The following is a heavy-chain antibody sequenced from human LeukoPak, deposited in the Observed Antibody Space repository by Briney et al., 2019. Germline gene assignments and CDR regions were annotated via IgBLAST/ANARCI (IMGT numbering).Heavy chain of an antibody. CDR1: GYGFATYW. J-gene: IGHJ4*01. CDR2: VFPGDSDT. Sequence: GESLKISCKGSGYGFATYWIGWVRQMPGKGLEWMGIVFPGDSDTRYSPSFQGQVTISADKSISTAYLQWSSLKASDTAMYYCARQDYYDTSNYNYWGHGTLVTVSS. V-gene: IGHV5-51*01. CDR3: ARQDYYDTSNYNY. D-gene: IGHD3-22*01.